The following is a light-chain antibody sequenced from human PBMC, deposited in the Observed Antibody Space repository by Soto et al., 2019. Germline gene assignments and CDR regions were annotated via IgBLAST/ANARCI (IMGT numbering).Light chain of an antibody. CDR2: AAS. CDR3: QQYNSYSRT. J-gene: IGKJ1*01. V-gene: IGKV1-27*01. CDR1: QGISNY. Sequence: DIQMTQSPSSLSTSVGDRVTITCRASQGISNYLTWYQQKPGKVPKLMIYAASTLQSGVLSRFSGSGSVTEFTLIISSLQPDDFATYYCQQYNSYSRTFGQGTKVDIK.